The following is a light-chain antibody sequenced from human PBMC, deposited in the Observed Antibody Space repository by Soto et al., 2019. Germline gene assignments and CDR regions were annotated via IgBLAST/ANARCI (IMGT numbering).Light chain of an antibody. CDR1: QSFNTW. CDR2: KAS. CDR3: QQLNSYPPS. Sequence: DIQMTQSPSTLSASVGDRATITCRASQSFNTWLAWYQQKPGKAPNLLIYKASSLASGVPSRFSGSGSGTEFTLTISSLQPEDFATYYCQQLNSYPPSFGGGTKVDIK. J-gene: IGKJ4*01. V-gene: IGKV1-5*03.